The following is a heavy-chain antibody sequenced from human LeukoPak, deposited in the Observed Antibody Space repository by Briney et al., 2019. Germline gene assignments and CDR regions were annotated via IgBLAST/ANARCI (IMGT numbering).Heavy chain of an antibody. CDR2: IYMSGNT. D-gene: IGHD2-15*01. CDR1: GGSISSDIYY. Sequence: SETLSLTCTVSGGSISSDIYYWSWIRQPAGKGLEWIGRIYMSGNTNYNLSLQSRLPISVDTSKNQFSLKLSSVTAADTAVYYCAGTRRYCSGGSCYNWFDPWGQGTLVTVSS. V-gene: IGHV4-61*02. J-gene: IGHJ5*02. CDR3: AGTRRYCSGGSCYNWFDP.